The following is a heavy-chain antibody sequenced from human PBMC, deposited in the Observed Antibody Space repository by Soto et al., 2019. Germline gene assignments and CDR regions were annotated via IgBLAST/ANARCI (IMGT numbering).Heavy chain of an antibody. D-gene: IGHD2-15*01. J-gene: IGHJ3*02. Sequence: QVQLQESGPGLVKPSQTLSLTCTVSGGSISSGGYYWSWIRQHPGKGLEWIGYIYYSGSTYYNPSLKSRVTISVDTSKNQFSLKLSSVTAADTAVYYCARGGYCSGGSCYPQPAHAFDIWGQGTMVTVSS. CDR2: IYYSGST. V-gene: IGHV4-31*03. CDR1: GGSISSGGYY. CDR3: ARGGYCSGGSCYPQPAHAFDI.